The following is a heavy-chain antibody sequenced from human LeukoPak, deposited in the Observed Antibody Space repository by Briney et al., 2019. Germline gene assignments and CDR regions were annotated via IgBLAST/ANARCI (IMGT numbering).Heavy chain of an antibody. Sequence: SETLSLTCAVYGGSFSGYYWSWIRQPPGKGLEWIGEVNHSGSTDYNPSLKSRVTISVDTSKNQFSLKLNSVTAADTAVYYCARGQLRLSNWGQGSLVIVSS. J-gene: IGHJ4*02. CDR1: GGSFSGYY. CDR2: VNHSGST. CDR3: ARGQLRLSN. D-gene: IGHD6-25*01. V-gene: IGHV4-34*01.